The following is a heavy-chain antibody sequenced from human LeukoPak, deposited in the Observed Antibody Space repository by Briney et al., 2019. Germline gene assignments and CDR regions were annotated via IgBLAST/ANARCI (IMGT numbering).Heavy chain of an antibody. CDR3: ARAGSGSGWYFDY. J-gene: IGHJ4*02. CDR2: ISPYNGNT. D-gene: IGHD6-19*01. Sequence: ASVKVSCKASGYDFTSVGITWVRRAPGQGLEWMGWISPYNGNTRYAQKFQGRVAMTTDTSTTTAYMELRGLRFNVTAVYYCARAGSGSGWYFDYWGQGTLVTVSS. V-gene: IGHV1-18*01. CDR1: GYDFTSVG.